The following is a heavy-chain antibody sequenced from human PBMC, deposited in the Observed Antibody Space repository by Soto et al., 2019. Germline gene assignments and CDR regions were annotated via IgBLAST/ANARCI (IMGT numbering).Heavy chain of an antibody. CDR3: AKTPGLPYYFDY. Sequence: GGSLRLSCAASGFTFSSYAMSWVRQAPGKGLEWVSAISGSGGSTCHADSVKGRFNISRDNSQKLQYLQMNSLGAEDTAVYYGAKTPGLPYYFDYWGQGTLVTVSS. CDR2: ISGSGGST. D-gene: IGHD2-15*01. CDR1: GFTFSSYA. V-gene: IGHV3-23*01. J-gene: IGHJ4*02.